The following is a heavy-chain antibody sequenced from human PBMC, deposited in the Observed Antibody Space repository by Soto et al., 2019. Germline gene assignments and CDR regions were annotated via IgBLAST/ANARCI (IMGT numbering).Heavy chain of an antibody. CDR2: IYYSGST. D-gene: IGHD6-6*01. J-gene: IGHJ4*02. CDR3: ARQTSSSSEFDY. Sequence: SETLSLTCTVSGGSISSSSYYWGWIRQPPGKGLEWIGSIYYSGSTYYNPSLKSRVTISVDTSKNQFSLKLSSVTAADTAVYYCARQTSSSSEFDYWGQGTLVTVSS. V-gene: IGHV4-39*01. CDR1: GGSISSSSYY.